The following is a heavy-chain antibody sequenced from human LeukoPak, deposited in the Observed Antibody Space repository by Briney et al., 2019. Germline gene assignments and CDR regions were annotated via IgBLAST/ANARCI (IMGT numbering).Heavy chain of an antibody. V-gene: IGHV4-39*01. CDR1: GGSISSSSYY. CDR3: GRQLHGSFPTVVDP. CDR2: IYYSGNT. D-gene: IGHD1-1*01. Sequence: PSETLSLTCTVSGGSISSSSYYWGWIRQPPGKGLEWIGSIYYSGNTYYNASLKSRVTISIDTSKNQFSLRLSSVTAADTAVYYCGRQLHGSFPTVVDPWGPGTLVTVSS. J-gene: IGHJ5*02.